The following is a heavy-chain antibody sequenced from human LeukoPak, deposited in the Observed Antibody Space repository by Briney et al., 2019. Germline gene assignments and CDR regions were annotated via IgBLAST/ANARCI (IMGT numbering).Heavy chain of an antibody. CDR3: ARHPHYYYDNSAR. Sequence: TSETLSLTCTVSSXSISSNNDYWGWVRQPPGRGLESIRSVSYSGSTYYNPSLRRRVTISVDKSKNHLSLTLTSVSAADTAVYYCARHPHYYYDNSARWGQGTLVTVSS. CDR1: SXSISSNNDY. D-gene: IGHD3-22*01. CDR2: VSYSGST. V-gene: IGHV4-39*01. J-gene: IGHJ4*02.